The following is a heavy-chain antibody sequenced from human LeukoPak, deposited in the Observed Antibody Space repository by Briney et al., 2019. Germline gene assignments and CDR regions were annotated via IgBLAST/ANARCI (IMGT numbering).Heavy chain of an antibody. V-gene: IGHV1-46*01. CDR1: GYTFTSYY. Sequence: ASVKVSCKASGYTFTSYYMHWVRQAPGQGLEWMGIINPSGGSTSYAQKLQGRVTMTTDTPTSTAYMELRSLRSDDTAVYYCARSPGGYPHWSDPWGQGTLVTVSS. D-gene: IGHD6-13*01. J-gene: IGHJ5*02. CDR2: INPSGGST. CDR3: ARSPGGYPHWSDP.